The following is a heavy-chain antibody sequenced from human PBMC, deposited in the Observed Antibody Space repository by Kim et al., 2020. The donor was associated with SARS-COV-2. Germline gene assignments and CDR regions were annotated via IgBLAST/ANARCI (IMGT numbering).Heavy chain of an antibody. CDR2: ISDSGGRT. Sequence: GGSLRLSCAASGFSFSSFAISLIRQAPGKGLEWVAAISDSGGRTYHADPVKGRFTISRDNANDSVFLDMNSLRAEDTAVYYCAKSRYGSGKSGLFENWG. CDR3: AKSRYGSGKSGLFEN. D-gene: IGHD3-10*01. J-gene: IGHJ4*01. CDR1: GFSFSSFA. V-gene: IGHV3-23*01.